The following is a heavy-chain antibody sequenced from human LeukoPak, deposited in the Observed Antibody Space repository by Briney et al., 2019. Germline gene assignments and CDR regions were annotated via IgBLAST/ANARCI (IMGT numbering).Heavy chain of an antibody. Sequence: GGSLRLSCAASGFTFNKSWMSWVRQAPGKGPEWVANIKEDGTQKYYVDSVRGRFTISRDNAENSLYLQMNSLRAEDTAVYYCARSIVVVPAALFDYWGQGTLVTVSS. CDR3: ARSIVVVPAALFDY. CDR1: GFTFNKSW. CDR2: IKEDGTQK. D-gene: IGHD2-2*01. J-gene: IGHJ4*02. V-gene: IGHV3-7*01.